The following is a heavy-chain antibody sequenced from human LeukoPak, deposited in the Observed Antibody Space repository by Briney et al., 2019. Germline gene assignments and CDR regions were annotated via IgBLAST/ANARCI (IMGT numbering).Heavy chain of an antibody. Sequence: PGGSLRLSCVASGFTFSSYAMTWVRQAPGKGLEWVSAIISNGGRTCYADSVKGRFTISRDNSKNTLYLQMSSLRAEDTAVYYCAKTNGDYRGRYFDYWGQGTLVTVSS. V-gene: IGHV3-23*01. CDR3: AKTNGDYRGRYFDY. CDR1: GFTFSSYA. CDR2: IISNGGRT. J-gene: IGHJ4*02. D-gene: IGHD4-17*01.